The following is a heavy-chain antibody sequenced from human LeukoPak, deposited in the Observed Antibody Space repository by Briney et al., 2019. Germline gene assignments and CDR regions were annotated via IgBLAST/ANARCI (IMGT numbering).Heavy chain of an antibody. J-gene: IGHJ5*02. CDR3: ARRIAAAGTNWFDP. V-gene: IGHV3-30-3*01. Sequence: PGGSLRLSCAASGFTFSSYAMHWVRQAPGKGLEWVAVISHDGSNKYYADSVKGRFTISRDNSKNTLYLQMNSLRAEDTAVYYCARRIAAAGTNWFDPWGQGTLVTVSS. CDR2: ISHDGSNK. D-gene: IGHD6-13*01. CDR1: GFTFSSYA.